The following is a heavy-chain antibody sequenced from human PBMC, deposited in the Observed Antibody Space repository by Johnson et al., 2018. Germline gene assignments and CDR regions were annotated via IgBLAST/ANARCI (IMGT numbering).Heavy chain of an antibody. CDR3: AKGTSYQLLYAEYFQH. Sequence: QVQLVESGGGVVQPGRSLRLSCAASGFTFSSYGMHWVRQAPGKGLEWVAVISYDGSNKYYADSVKGRFTISRDNSKNTLYLQMNSLGAEDTAVYYCAKGTSYQLLYAEYFQHGGQGTLVTVSS. CDR1: GFTFSSYG. J-gene: IGHJ1*01. D-gene: IGHD2-2*02. V-gene: IGHV3-30*18. CDR2: ISYDGSNK.